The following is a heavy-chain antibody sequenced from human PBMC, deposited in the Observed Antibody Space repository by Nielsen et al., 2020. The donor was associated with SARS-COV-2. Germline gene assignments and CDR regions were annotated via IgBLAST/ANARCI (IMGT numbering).Heavy chain of an antibody. D-gene: IGHD2-15*01. CDR2: ISYDGSNK. Sequence: GGSLRLSCAASGFTFSSYGMHWVRQAPGKGLEWVAVISYDGSNKYYAGSVKGRFTISRDNSKNTLYLQMNSLRAEDTAVYYCAKGRWTYFDYWGQGTLVTVSS. CDR1: GFTFSSYG. CDR3: AKGRWTYFDY. J-gene: IGHJ4*02. V-gene: IGHV3-30*18.